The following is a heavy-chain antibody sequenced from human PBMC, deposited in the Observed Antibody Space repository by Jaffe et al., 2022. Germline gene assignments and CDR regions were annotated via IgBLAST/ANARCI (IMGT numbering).Heavy chain of an antibody. Sequence: EVQLVESGGGLVQPGGSLRLSCAASGFTVSSNYMSWVRQAPGKGLEWVSVIYSGGSTYYADSVKGRFTISRDNSKNTLYLQMNSLRAEDTAVYYCARDSRSYYDSSGYYPFDYWGQGTLVTVSS. CDR1: GFTVSSNY. CDR3: ARDSRSYYDSSGYYPFDY. CDR2: IYSGGST. D-gene: IGHD3-22*01. V-gene: IGHV3-66*02. J-gene: IGHJ4*02.